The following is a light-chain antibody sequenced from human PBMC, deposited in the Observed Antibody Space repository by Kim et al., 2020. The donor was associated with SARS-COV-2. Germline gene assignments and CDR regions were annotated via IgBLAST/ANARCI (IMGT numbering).Light chain of an antibody. V-gene: IGLV2-8*01. CDR1: TSDVGGYNY. CDR2: EVT. J-gene: IGLJ2*01. Sequence: QSVTISCTGTTSDVGGYNYVSLFRQYPGKAPKLIIYEVTKRPSGVPDRLSGSKSGNTASLTVSGLQAEDEADYFCSSYAGSNTVVFGGGTQLTVL. CDR3: SSYAGSNTVV.